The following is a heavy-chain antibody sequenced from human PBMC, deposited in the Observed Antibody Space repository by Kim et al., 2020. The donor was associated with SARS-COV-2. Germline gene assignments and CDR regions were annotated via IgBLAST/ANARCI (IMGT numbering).Heavy chain of an antibody. D-gene: IGHD1-1*01. J-gene: IGHJ5*02. CDR2: INAGNGNT. CDR1: GYTFTSYA. V-gene: IGHV1-3*01. Sequence: ASVKVSCKASGYTFTSYAMHWVRQAPGQRLEWMGWINAGNGNTKYSQKFQGRVTITRDTSASTAYMELSSLRSEDTAVYYCARGGTTGTTGWFDPWGQGTLVTVSS. CDR3: ARGGTTGTTGWFDP.